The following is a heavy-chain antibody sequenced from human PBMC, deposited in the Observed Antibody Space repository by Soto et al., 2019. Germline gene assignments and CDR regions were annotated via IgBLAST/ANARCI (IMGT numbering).Heavy chain of an antibody. V-gene: IGHV3-30*03. J-gene: IGHJ6*02. CDR1: GFTFSTYG. CDR3: ASGASAVAGLKTMDV. CDR2: ISYDGTEK. D-gene: IGHD6-19*01. Sequence: GGSLRLSCAASGFTFSTYGMHWVRQAPGKGLEWVAVISYDGTEKYYADSVKGRFTISRDNSKNTLYLQMNSLRAEDTAVYYCASGASAVAGLKTMDVWGQGTTVNVSS.